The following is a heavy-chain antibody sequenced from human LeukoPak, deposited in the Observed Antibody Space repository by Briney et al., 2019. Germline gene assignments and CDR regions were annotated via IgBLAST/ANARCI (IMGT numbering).Heavy chain of an antibody. D-gene: IGHD3-22*01. CDR1: GYAFTSYG. J-gene: IGHJ4*02. Sequence: ASVKVSCKASGYAFTSYGISWVRQAPGQGLEWMGWISAYNGNTNYAQKLQGRVTMTTDTSTSTAYMELRSLRSDDTAVYYCARVTGTYYYDSSGLNPDYWGQGTLVTVSS. V-gene: IGHV1-18*01. CDR3: ARVTGTYYYDSSGLNPDY. CDR2: ISAYNGNT.